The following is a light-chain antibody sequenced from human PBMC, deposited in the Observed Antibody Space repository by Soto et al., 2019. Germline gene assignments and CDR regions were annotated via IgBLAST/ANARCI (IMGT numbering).Light chain of an antibody. CDR3: MQALQTPLT. V-gene: IGKV2-28*01. J-gene: IGKJ4*01. CDR1: QSLLHSNGYNY. Sequence: DIVMTQSPLSLPVTPGEPASFSCRSSQSLLHSNGYNYLDWYLQKPGQSPQLLIYLGSNRASGVTDRFSGSGSGTDFTLKISRVEAEDVGVYYCMQALQTPLTFGGGTKVEIK. CDR2: LGS.